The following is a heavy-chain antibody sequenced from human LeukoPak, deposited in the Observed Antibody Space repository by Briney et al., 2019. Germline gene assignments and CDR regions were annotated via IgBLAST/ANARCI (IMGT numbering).Heavy chain of an antibody. CDR2: IYYSGST. V-gene: IGHV4-39*07. D-gene: IGHD3-22*01. CDR3: ARARGLYDSSGYSARGIIDY. CDR1: GGSISSSSYY. Sequence: SETQSLTCTVSGGSISSSSYYWGWIRQPPGKGLEWIGSIYYSGSTYYNPSLKSRVTISVDTSKNQFSLKLSSVTAADTAVYYCARARGLYDSSGYSARGIIDYWGQGTLVTVSS. J-gene: IGHJ4*02.